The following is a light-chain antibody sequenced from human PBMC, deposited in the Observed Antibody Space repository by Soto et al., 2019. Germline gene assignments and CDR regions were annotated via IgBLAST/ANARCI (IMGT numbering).Light chain of an antibody. CDR1: QGISSY. CDR2: VAS. CDR3: QNYNSDPIT. J-gene: IGKJ5*01. Sequence: DIQLTQSPSFLSASVGDRVTITCRASQGISSYLAWYQQKPGQVPKLLIYVASTLQSGVPSRFSGRGSGTDFSLSISSLQPEDVATYYCQNYNSDPITFGQGTRREIK. V-gene: IGKV1-27*01.